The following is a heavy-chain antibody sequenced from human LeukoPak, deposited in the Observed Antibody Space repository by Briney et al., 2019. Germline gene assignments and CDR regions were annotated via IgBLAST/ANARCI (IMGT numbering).Heavy chain of an antibody. CDR3: ASRAASVTLGY. V-gene: IGHV1-2*06. Sequence: ASVKVSCKASGYTFSGYQVHWLRQAPGQGLEWMGRMNPSSGVTNYAQKFQGRVTMTRDTSINTAYLDLGALKSDDTAVYYCASRAASVTLGYWGQGTLVTVSS. D-gene: IGHD2-15*01. J-gene: IGHJ4*02. CDR1: GYTFSGYQ. CDR2: MNPSSGVT.